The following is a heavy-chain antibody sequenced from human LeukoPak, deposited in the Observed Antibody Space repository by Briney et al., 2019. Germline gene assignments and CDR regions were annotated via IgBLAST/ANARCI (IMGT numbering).Heavy chain of an antibody. V-gene: IGHV4-39*01. CDR1: GGSISSSSYH. J-gene: IGHJ5*01. CDR2: IYYSGNT. CDR3: GRHGSSTWYPWFNS. D-gene: IGHD6-13*01. Sequence: KSSETLSLTCTVSGGSISSSSYHWGWIRQPPGKGLEWIGSIYYSGNTYYNPSLKSRVTVSVDTSKNQFSLKLSSVTAADTAVYYCGRHGSSTWYPWFNSWGQGTLVTVSS.